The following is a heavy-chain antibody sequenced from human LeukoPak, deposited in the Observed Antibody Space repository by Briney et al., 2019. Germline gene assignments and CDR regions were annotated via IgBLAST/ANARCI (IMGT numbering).Heavy chain of an antibody. CDR2: RRYDGIDK. CDR3: ALSRNYGLFDF. D-gene: IGHD3/OR15-3a*01. J-gene: IGHJ3*01. CDR1: GVIFSNYD. V-gene: IGHV3-30*02. Sequence: GGSLRLSSAVSGVIFSNYDIQWIPQVPGKGLTGLSLRRYDGIDKYSADSVKGLFTASREKAKNTVYLQMSSLRTEDTALYNCALSRNYGLFDFWGHGTMVSVSS.